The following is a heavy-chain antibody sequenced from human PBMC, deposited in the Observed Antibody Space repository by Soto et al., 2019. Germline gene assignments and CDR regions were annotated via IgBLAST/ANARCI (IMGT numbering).Heavy chain of an antibody. J-gene: IGHJ4*02. Sequence: QVPLVQSGAEVKKPGASVKVSCKASGYTFTSYAMHWVRQAPGQRLEWMGWINAGNGNTKYSQKFQGRVTITRDTSASPAYMELSSLRSEDTAVYYCARGLLHGPSEYWGQGTLVTVSS. V-gene: IGHV1-3*01. CDR2: INAGNGNT. CDR1: GYTFTSYA. CDR3: ARGLLHGPSEY.